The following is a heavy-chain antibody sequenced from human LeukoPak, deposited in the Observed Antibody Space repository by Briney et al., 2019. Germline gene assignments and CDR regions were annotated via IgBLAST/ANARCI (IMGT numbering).Heavy chain of an antibody. CDR3: ARHLDYYGSGIYEY. J-gene: IGHJ4*02. Sequence: PSETLSLTCTVSGDSISSYYWSWIRQPPGKGLEWIGYIHYSGITNYNPSLKSRVTISVDTSKNQFSLKLSSATAADTAVYYCARHLDYYGSGIYEYWGQGTLVTVSS. CDR1: GDSISSYY. V-gene: IGHV4-59*08. D-gene: IGHD3-10*01. CDR2: IHYSGIT.